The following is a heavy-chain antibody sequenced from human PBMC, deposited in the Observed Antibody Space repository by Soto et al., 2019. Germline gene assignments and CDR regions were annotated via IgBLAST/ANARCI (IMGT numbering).Heavy chain of an antibody. CDR1: GGSFSGYY. D-gene: IGHD6-19*01. V-gene: IGHV4-34*01. CDR2: INHSGST. Sequence: PSETLSLTCAVYGGSFSGYYWSWIRQPPGKGLEWIGEINHSGSTNYNPSLKSRVTISVDTSKNQFSLKLSSVTAADTAVYYCASSGSGGWSRGNWFDPWGQGTLVTVSS. CDR3: ASSGSGGWSRGNWFDP. J-gene: IGHJ5*02.